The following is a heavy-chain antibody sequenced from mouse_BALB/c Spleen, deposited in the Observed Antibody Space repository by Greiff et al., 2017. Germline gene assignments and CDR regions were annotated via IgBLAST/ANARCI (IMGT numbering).Heavy chain of an antibody. CDR1: GFTFSSYA. D-gene: IGHD1-1*01. V-gene: IGHV5-9-4*01. CDR2: ISSGGSYT. J-gene: IGHJ4*01. CDR3: ARIYGSSKYYYAMDY. Sequence: EVQVVESGGGLVKPGGSLKLSCAASGFTFSSYAMSWVRQSPEKRLEWVAEISSGGSYTYYPDTVTGRFTISRDNAKNTLYLEMSSLRSEDTAMYYCARIYGSSKYYYAMDYWGQGTSVTVSS.